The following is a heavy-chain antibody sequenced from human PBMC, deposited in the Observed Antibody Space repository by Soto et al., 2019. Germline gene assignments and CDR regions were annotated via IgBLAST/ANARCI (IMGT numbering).Heavy chain of an antibody. D-gene: IGHD2-2*01. CDR3: ARGHLHCSSTSCYHRGFDY. Sequence: GGSLRLSCAASGFTFSDYYMSWIRQAPGKGLEWVSYISSSGSTIYYADTVKGRFTISRDNAKNSLYLQMNSLRAEDTAVYYCARGHLHCSSTSCYHRGFDYWGQGTLVTVSS. CDR2: ISSSGSTI. V-gene: IGHV3-11*01. J-gene: IGHJ4*02. CDR1: GFTFSDYY.